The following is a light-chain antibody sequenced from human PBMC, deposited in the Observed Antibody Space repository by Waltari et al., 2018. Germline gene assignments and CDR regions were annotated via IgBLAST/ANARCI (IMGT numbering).Light chain of an antibody. CDR3: QSIDVDALT. CDR1: LLPKQY. V-gene: IGLV3-25*03. Sequence: SFELTQPPSVSVPPGQTATITCSGHLLPKQYGYWYQQKPGQAPVLLIYKDTERPPGFPERFSGSTSGTGTTVTLTIGGVQAEDEADYYCQSIDVDALTFGGGTKLTVL. J-gene: IGLJ2*01. CDR2: KDT.